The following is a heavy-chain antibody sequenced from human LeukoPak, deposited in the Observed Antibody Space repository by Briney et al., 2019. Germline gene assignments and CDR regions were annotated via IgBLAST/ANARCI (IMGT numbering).Heavy chain of an antibody. V-gene: IGHV3-23*01. J-gene: IGHJ4*02. D-gene: IGHD3-3*01. CDR2: ISGSGGST. Sequence: GGSLRLSCAASGFTFSSYAMSWVRQAPGKGLEWVSAISGSGGSTCYADSVKGRFTISRDNSKNTLYLQMNSLRAEDTAVYYCAKEGGNGYYLIYFDYWGQGTLVTVSS. CDR1: GFTFSSYA. CDR3: AKEGGNGYYLIYFDY.